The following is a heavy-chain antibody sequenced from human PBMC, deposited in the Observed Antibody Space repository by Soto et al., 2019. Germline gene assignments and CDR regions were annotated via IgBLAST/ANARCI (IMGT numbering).Heavy chain of an antibody. CDR1: GGTFSSYA. CDR3: ARDDDFWSGYYPKQNYGMDV. Sequence: ASVKVSCKASGGTFSSYAISWVRQAPGQGLEWMGGIIPIFGTANYAQKFQGRVTITADESTSTAYMELSSLRSEDTAVYYCARDDDFWSGYYPKQNYGMDVWGQGTTVTVSS. J-gene: IGHJ6*02. CDR2: IIPIFGTA. D-gene: IGHD3-3*01. V-gene: IGHV1-69*13.